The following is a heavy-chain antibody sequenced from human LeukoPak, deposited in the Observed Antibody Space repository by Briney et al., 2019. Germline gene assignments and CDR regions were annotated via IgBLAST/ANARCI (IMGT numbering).Heavy chain of an antibody. CDR1: GYTLTSYG. D-gene: IGHD3-16*02. CDR2: ISAHTGDI. Sequence: GASVKVSCKASGYTLTSYGVYWVRQAPGQGLEWVGWISAHTGDIKYAQKFQGRVTMTTDTSTSTAYMEARSLRFDDTAVYYCARDRTGRIIDFDFWGQGTLVTASS. CDR3: ARDRTGRIIDFDF. J-gene: IGHJ4*02. V-gene: IGHV1-18*01.